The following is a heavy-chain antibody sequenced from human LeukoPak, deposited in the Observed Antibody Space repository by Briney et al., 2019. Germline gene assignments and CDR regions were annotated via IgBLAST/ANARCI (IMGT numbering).Heavy chain of an antibody. Sequence: ASVKVSCKASGYAFTGYYMHWVRQAPGQGLGWMGWINPNSGGTNYAQKFQGRVTMTRDTSISTAYMELSRLRSDDTAVYYCARDGSSWYSNWFDPWGQGTLVTVSS. CDR3: ARDGSSWYSNWFDP. J-gene: IGHJ5*02. V-gene: IGHV1-2*02. CDR2: INPNSGGT. CDR1: GYAFTGYY. D-gene: IGHD6-13*01.